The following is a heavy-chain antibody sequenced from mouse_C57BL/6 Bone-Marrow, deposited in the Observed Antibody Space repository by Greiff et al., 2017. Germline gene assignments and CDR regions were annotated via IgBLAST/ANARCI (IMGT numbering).Heavy chain of an antibody. Sequence: QVQLKESGAELARPGASVKLSCTASGYTFTSYGISWVKQRTGQGLEWIGEIYPRSGNTYYNEKFKGKATLTADKSSSTAYMELRSLTSEDSAVFFCARPYGSSDNYWGQGTTLTVSS. J-gene: IGHJ2*01. CDR1: GYTFTSYG. V-gene: IGHV1-81*01. CDR3: ARPYGSSDNY. D-gene: IGHD1-1*01. CDR2: IYPRSGNT.